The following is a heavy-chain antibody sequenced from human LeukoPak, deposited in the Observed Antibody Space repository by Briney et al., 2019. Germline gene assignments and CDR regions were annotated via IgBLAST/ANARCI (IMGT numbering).Heavy chain of an antibody. Sequence: GASVKVSCKASGYTFSGYYMHWVRQAPGQGLEWMGWINPNSGGTNYAQKFQGRVTMTRDSSTATAYMELRSLRSDDTAFYYCGRGVQSFDPWGQGTLVTVSS. J-gene: IGHJ5*02. CDR2: INPNSGGT. V-gene: IGHV1-2*02. CDR3: GRGVQSFDP. CDR1: GYTFSGYY.